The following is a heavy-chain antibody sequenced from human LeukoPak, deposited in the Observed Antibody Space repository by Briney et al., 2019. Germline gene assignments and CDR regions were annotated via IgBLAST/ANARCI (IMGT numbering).Heavy chain of an antibody. Sequence: GGSLRLSCAISGFTFSGCELTWVRQAPGKGLEWVSYISRSGNTIYYADSVKGRFTTSRDNAKNSLYLQMNSLRVEDTAVYYCARVATMVRVPLDALDIWGQGTMVSVSS. CDR2: ISRSGNTI. J-gene: IGHJ3*02. CDR1: GFTFSGCE. CDR3: ARVATMVRVPLDALDI. D-gene: IGHD3-10*01. V-gene: IGHV3-48*03.